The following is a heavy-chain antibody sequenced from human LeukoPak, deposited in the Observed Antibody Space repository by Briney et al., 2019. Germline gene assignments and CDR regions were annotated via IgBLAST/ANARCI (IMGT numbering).Heavy chain of an antibody. CDR2: IIPIFGTA. CDR3: ASENMGVVTRYYFDY. D-gene: IGHD3-3*01. J-gene: IGHJ4*02. V-gene: IGHV1-69*13. Sequence: SVKVSCKASGYTFTSYGISWVRQAPGQGLEWMGGIIPIFGTANYAQKFQGRVTITADESTSTAYMELSSLRSEDTAVYYCASENMGVVTRYYFDYWGQGTLVTVSS. CDR1: GYTFTSYG.